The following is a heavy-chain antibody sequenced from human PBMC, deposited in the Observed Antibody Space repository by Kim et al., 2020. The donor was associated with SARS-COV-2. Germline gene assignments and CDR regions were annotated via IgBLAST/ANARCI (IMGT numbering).Heavy chain of an antibody. D-gene: IGHD6-6*01. CDR2: ISAYNGNT. V-gene: IGHV1-18*01. CDR3: ARGAHRYSSSSDYFDY. CDR1: GYTFTSYG. Sequence: ASVKVSCKASGYTFTSYGISWVRQAPGQGLEWMGWISAYNGNTNYAQKLQGRVTMTTDTSTSTAYMELRSLRSDDTAVYYCARGAHRYSSSSDYFDYWGQGTLVTVSS. J-gene: IGHJ4*02.